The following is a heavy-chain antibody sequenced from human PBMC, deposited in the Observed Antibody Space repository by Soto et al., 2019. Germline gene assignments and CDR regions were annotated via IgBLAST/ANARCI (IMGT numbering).Heavy chain of an antibody. CDR1: GYTFTSYG. V-gene: IGHV1-18*01. J-gene: IGHJ5*02. CDR3: ARDTNSIGFDP. D-gene: IGHD2-21*01. CDR2: IIPYIGKA. Sequence: ASVKVSCQASGYTFTSYGISWVRQAPGQGLEWMGRIIPYIGKANYAQKFQGRVTMTADKSTSTAYMELSSLRSEDTAVYYCARDTNSIGFDPWGQGTLVTVSS.